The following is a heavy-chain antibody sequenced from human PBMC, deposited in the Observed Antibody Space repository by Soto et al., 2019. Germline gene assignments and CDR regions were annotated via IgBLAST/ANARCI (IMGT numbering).Heavy chain of an antibody. V-gene: IGHV4-34*01. Sequence: QVQLQQWGAGLLKPSETLSLTCGVYGGSFSGYYWSWIRQPPGKGLEWIGDISHSGSTSYSPSLKSRVTISVDTSKNQFSLNLNSVTAADTAVYYCARGPLGYYMDVWGKGTTVTVSS. J-gene: IGHJ6*03. CDR2: ISHSGST. CDR3: ARGPLGYYMDV. CDR1: GGSFSGYY.